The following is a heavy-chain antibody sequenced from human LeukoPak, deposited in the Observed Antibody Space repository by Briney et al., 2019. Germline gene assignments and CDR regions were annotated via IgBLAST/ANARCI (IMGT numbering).Heavy chain of an antibody. J-gene: IGHJ1*01. V-gene: IGHV1-18*01. CDR3: ARDSGGS. D-gene: IGHD1-26*01. Sequence: GASVKVSCQASGYTFTSYDINWLRQAPGQGLEWMGWISTYNGNTNYGQKFQGRVTLTRDIPTSTTYMELRSLRSDDTAIYYCARDSGGSWGKGTLVTVSS. CDR2: ISTYNGNT. CDR1: GYTFTSYD.